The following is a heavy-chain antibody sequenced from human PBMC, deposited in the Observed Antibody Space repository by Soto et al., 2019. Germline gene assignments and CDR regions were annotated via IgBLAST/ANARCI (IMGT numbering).Heavy chain of an antibody. CDR2: INTGNGYT. V-gene: IGHV1-3*04. Sequence: QVQLLQSGAEAKKPGASVKVFCEASGYTFTSYPIHWVRQAPGQRLEWMGWINTGNGYTKYSQKFQARVTITRDTSASTSYMQLSRLRSEDTAVYYCARDRGGYCSGGSCSEAWFDPWGQGTLVTVSS. D-gene: IGHD2-15*01. CDR1: GYTFTSYP. CDR3: ARDRGGYCSGGSCSEAWFDP. J-gene: IGHJ5*02.